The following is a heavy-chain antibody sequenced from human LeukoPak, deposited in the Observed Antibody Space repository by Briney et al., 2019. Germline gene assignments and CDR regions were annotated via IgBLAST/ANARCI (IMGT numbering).Heavy chain of an antibody. D-gene: IGHD2-2*03. CDR2: IRSKAYGGTT. CDR3: TRGVDIVVVPAETYYGMDV. V-gene: IGHV3-49*03. CDR1: GFTFGDYA. Sequence: GGSLRLSCTAPGFTFGDYAMSWFRQAPGKGLEWVGFIRSKAYGGTTEYAASVKGRFTISRDDSKSIAYLQMNSLKTEDTAVYYCTRGVDIVVVPAETYYGMDVWGQGTTVTVSS. J-gene: IGHJ6*02.